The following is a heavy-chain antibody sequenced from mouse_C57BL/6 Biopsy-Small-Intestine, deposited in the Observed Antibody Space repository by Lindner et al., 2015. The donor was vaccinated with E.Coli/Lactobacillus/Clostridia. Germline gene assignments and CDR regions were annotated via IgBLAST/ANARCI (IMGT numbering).Heavy chain of an antibody. CDR2: IYPGDGDT. Sequence: VQLQESGAELAKPGASVKISCKASGYAFSRYWMNWVKQRPGKGLEWIGQIYPGDGDTNYNGKFKGKATLTADKSSSTAYMQLSSLTSEDSAVYFCARGGYGSSENAMDYWGHGTSVTVSS. CDR3: ARGGYGSSENAMDY. J-gene: IGHJ4*01. CDR1: GYAFSRYW. D-gene: IGHD1-1*01. V-gene: IGHV1-80*01.